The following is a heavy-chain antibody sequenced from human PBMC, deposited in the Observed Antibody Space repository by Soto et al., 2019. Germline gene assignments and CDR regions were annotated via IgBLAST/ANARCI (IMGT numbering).Heavy chain of an antibody. Sequence: SVKVSCKASGFTSISSSVQWVRQARGQRLEWIGWIAVGSGNANSAQKFQERVRITRDISTSTVYMDLSSLGSEDTAVYFCAADQGGSYYRLGYWGQGTLVTVSS. J-gene: IGHJ4*02. D-gene: IGHD3-22*01. CDR3: AADQGGSYYRLGY. CDR2: IAVGSGNA. V-gene: IGHV1-58*01. CDR1: GFTSISSS.